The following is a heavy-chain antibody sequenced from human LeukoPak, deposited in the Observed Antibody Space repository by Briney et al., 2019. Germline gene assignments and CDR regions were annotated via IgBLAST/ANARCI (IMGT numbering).Heavy chain of an antibody. CDR3: VRQARRDSSGPDY. J-gene: IGHJ4*02. V-gene: IGHV5-51*01. Sequence: GESLKISCKGSGYSFTSYWIGWVRPMPGKGLEWMGIIYPGNSDTRYSPSFQGQVTISADKSISTAYLQWSSLEASDTAMYHCVRQARRDSSGPDYWGQGTLVTVSS. CDR1: GYSFTSYW. CDR2: IYPGNSDT. D-gene: IGHD3-22*01.